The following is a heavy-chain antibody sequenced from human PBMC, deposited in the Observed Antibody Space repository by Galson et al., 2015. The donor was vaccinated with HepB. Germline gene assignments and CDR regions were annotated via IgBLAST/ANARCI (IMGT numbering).Heavy chain of an antibody. CDR3: ARAFGSSKDYGDYEFDY. D-gene: IGHD4-17*01. Sequence: SVKVSCKASGYTFTSYAMHWVRQAPGQRLEWMGWINAGNGNTKYSQKFQGRVTITRDTSASTAYMELSSLRSEDTAVYYCARAFGSSKDYGDYEFDYWGQGTLVTVSS. CDR1: GYTFTSYA. J-gene: IGHJ4*02. CDR2: INAGNGNT. V-gene: IGHV1-3*01.